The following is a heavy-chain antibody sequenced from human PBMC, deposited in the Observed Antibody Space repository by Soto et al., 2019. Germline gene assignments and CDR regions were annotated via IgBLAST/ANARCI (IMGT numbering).Heavy chain of an antibody. J-gene: IGHJ4*02. Sequence: GGSMRLSCAASGLKFIGYSVNWVSKKTGKGLEWVSSISSSSSYIYYADSVKGRFTISRDNAKNSLYLQMNSLRAEDTAVYYCARDQPGYSYGYGLGYWGQGTLVTVSS. CDR3: ARDQPGYSYGYGLGY. D-gene: IGHD5-18*01. V-gene: IGHV3-21*01. CDR2: ISSSSSYI. CDR1: GLKFIGYS.